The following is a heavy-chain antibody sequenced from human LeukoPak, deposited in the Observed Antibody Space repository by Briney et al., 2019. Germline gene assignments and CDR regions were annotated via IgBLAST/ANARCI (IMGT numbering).Heavy chain of an antibody. CDR1: GGSISSYY. D-gene: IGHD3-3*01. Sequence: SETLSLTCTVSGGSISSYYWSWIRQPPGKGLEWIGYIYYSGSTNYNPSLKSRVTISVDTSKNQFSLKLSSVTAADTDVYYCARGAKYDFWSGYYIYWGQGTLVTVSS. CDR3: ARGAKYDFWSGYYIY. CDR2: IYYSGST. V-gene: IGHV4-59*01. J-gene: IGHJ4*02.